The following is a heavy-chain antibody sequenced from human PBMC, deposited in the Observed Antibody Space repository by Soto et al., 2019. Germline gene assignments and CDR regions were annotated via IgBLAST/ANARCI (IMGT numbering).Heavy chain of an antibody. D-gene: IGHD3-3*01. CDR3: ARDQGITTFGVYSMYYYGMDV. Sequence: QVQLVQSGAEVKKPGASVKVSCKASGYTFTNSGINWVRQAPGQWLEWMGWISTDNGNTNYAQHLQGRVSMTTDTSTSTAYMDPRSLRSDDTAVYYCARDQGITTFGVYSMYYYGMDVWGQGTTVTVSS. CDR2: ISTDNGNT. J-gene: IGHJ6*02. V-gene: IGHV1-18*01. CDR1: GYTFTNSG.